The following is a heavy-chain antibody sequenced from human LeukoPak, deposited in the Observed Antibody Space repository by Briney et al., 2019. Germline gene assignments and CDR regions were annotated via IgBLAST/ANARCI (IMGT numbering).Heavy chain of an antibody. D-gene: IGHD3-22*01. Sequence: SETLSLTCTVSGGSISSSSYYWGWIRQPPGKGLEWIGSIYYSGSTYYNPSLKSRVTISVDTSKNQFTLKLSSVTAADTAVYYCARGFDYYDSSGYYYVGAFDIWGQGTMVTVSS. CDR1: GGSISSSSYY. CDR3: ARGFDYYDSSGYYYVGAFDI. V-gene: IGHV4-39*01. J-gene: IGHJ3*02. CDR2: IYYSGST.